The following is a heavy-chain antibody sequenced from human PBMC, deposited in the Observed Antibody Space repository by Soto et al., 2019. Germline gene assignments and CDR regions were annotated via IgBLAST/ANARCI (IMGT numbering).Heavy chain of an antibody. V-gene: IGHV1-18*01. D-gene: IGHD3-10*01. CDR2: ISAYNGDR. J-gene: IGHJ4*02. CDR3: AREAFDADYIDF. Sequence: QVHLVQSGAEVKKPRASVKVSCKASGYIFSSHGISWVRQAPGRGLEWMAWISAYNGDRNYAETLQGRVTVTTDTSTNTAYMELRSLRSDDTAVYYCAREAFDADYIDFWGQGTLVTVSS. CDR1: GYIFSSHG.